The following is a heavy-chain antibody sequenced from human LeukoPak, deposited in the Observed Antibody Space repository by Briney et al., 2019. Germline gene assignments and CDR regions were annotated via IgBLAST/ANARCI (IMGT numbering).Heavy chain of an antibody. D-gene: IGHD3-3*01. CDR2: INHSGST. CDR3: ARGPPLWSGYYYFDY. V-gene: IGHV4-34*01. Sequence: SETLSLTCAVYGGSFSGYYWSWIRQPPGKGLEWNGEINHSGSTNYNPSLKSRVTISVDTSKNQFSLKLSSVTAADTAVYYCARGPPLWSGYYYFDYWGQGTLVTVSS. CDR1: GGSFSGYY. J-gene: IGHJ4*02.